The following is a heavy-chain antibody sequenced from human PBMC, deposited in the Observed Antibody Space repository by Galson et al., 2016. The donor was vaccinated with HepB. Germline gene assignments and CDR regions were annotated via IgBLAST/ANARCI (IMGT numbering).Heavy chain of an antibody. Sequence: SVKVSCKASGGTFTNHRFSWVRQAPGQGLEWMGRVIPLLDIANYAHKFRGRVTITADKSTSTAYMELNNLRSEDTAVYYCARDSRTAAATGGWFDPWGQGTLVTVSS. CDR2: VIPLLDIA. V-gene: IGHV1-69*04. CDR3: ARDSRTAAATGGWFDP. J-gene: IGHJ5*02. CDR1: GGTFTNHR. D-gene: IGHD6-25*01.